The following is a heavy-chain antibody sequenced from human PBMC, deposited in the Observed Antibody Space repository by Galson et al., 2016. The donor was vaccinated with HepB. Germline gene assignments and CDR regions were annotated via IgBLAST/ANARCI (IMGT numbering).Heavy chain of an antibody. CDR1: GYTFTAYF. D-gene: IGHD6-25*01. CDR2: LSANSGAT. Sequence: SCKASGYTFTAYFIYWVRQAPGQGLEWMAWLSANSGATNYAQKFQGWVTMTRDTSISTAYMELTSLTSDATAIYYCATSTGYRSGWGAFDIWGQGTMVTVSS. V-gene: IGHV1-2*04. J-gene: IGHJ3*02. CDR3: ATSTGYRSGWGAFDI.